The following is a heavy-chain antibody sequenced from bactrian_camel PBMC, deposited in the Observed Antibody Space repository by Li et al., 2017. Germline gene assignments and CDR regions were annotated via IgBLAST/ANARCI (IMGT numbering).Heavy chain of an antibody. CDR2: IDADGRT. J-gene: IGHJ4*01. CDR1: GYTVDSNC. D-gene: IGHD4*01. Sequence: HVQLVESGGGSVQAGGSLRLSCVASGYTVDSNCVGWFRQAPEKEREGVAAIDADGRTSYTESVKGRFTISQDNSKNLLYLQMNSLKPDDSAMYYCAAGTSRGVMSRCLYNDYHLRSYWGQGTQVTVS. CDR3: AAGTSRGVMSRCLYNDYHLRSY. V-gene: IGHV3S53*01.